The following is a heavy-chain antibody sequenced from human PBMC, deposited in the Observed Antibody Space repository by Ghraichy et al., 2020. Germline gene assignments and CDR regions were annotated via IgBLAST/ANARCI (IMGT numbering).Heavy chain of an antibody. J-gene: IGHJ4*02. V-gene: IGHV3-23*01. Sequence: GGSLRLSCAASGFSFSNYDMIWVRQAPGKGLEWVSDISGSGDKTSYADFAEGRFTISRDNSMNTVYRQMGSLRAADTAVYYCARSRRWEVPPYYLDSWGQGTLGAGS. CDR1: GFSFSNYD. CDR2: ISGSGDKT. CDR3: ARSRRWEVPPYYLDS. D-gene: IGHD2-2*01.